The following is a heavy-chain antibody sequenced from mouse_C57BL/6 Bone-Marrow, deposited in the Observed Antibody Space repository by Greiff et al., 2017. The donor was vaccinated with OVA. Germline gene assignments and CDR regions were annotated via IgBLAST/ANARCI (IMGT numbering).Heavy chain of an antibody. D-gene: IGHD6-2*01. CDR1: GYTFTSYW. Sequence: VQLQQPGAELVKPGASVKLSCKASGYTFTSYWMQWVKQRPGQGLEWIGEIDPSDSYTNYNQKFKGKATLTVDTSSSTAYMQLSSLTSEDSAVYYCARQLLFYYAMDYWGQGTSVTVSS. CDR2: IDPSDSYT. V-gene: IGHV1-50*01. CDR3: ARQLLFYYAMDY. J-gene: IGHJ4*01.